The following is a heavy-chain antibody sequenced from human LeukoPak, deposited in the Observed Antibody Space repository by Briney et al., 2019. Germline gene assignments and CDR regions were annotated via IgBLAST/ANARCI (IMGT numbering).Heavy chain of an antibody. J-gene: IGHJ4*02. CDR3: ARVPRDFWSVSLYYFDY. V-gene: IGHV1-18*01. CDR1: GYTFTSYG. CDR2: ISAYNGNT. D-gene: IGHD3-3*01. Sequence: ASVKVSCKASGYTFTSYGISWVRQAPGQGLEWMGRISAYNGNTNYAQKLQGRVTMTTDTSTSTAYMELRSLRSDDTAAYYCARVPRDFWSVSLYYFDYWGQGTLVTVSS.